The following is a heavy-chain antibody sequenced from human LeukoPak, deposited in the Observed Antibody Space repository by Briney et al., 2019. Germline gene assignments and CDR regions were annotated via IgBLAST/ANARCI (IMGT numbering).Heavy chain of an antibody. CDR1: GFTFSSHA. J-gene: IGHJ4*02. Sequence: GGSLRLSCAASGFTFSSHAMSWVRQAPGKGLEWVSSISSTGHGTYYVDSVKGRFTISRDSSKNTLSLQMSSLETEDTAVYYCARRDNSDWYSLDYWGQGTLVTVSS. D-gene: IGHD6-19*01. CDR2: ISSTGHGT. CDR3: ARRDNSDWYSLDY. V-gene: IGHV3-23*01.